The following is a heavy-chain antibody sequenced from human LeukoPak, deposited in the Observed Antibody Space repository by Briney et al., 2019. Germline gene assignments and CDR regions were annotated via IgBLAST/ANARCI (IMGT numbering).Heavy chain of an antibody. Sequence: SETLSLTCTVSGGSISSSSYYWGWIRQPPGKGLEWIGSIYYSGSTYYNPSLKSRVTISVDTSKNQFSLKLSSVTAADTAVYYCARALGGAAAGTERNWFDPWGQGTLVTVSS. D-gene: IGHD6-13*01. V-gene: IGHV4-39*07. CDR1: GGSISSSSYY. CDR2: IYYSGST. CDR3: ARALGGAAAGTERNWFDP. J-gene: IGHJ5*02.